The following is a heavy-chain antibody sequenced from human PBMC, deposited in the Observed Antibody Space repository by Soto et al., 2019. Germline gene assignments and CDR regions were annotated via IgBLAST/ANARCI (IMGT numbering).Heavy chain of an antibody. D-gene: IGHD3-3*01. Sequence: QSQTLSLTCAISGDSVSSNSAAWNWIRQSPSRGLEWLGRTYYRSKWYNDYAVSVKSRITINPDTSKNQFSLQLNSVTPEDTAVYYCARDRAPEEQLLIFGYYYYGMDVWGQGTTVTVSS. V-gene: IGHV6-1*01. CDR1: GDSVSSNSAA. CDR2: TYYRSKWYN. J-gene: IGHJ6*02. CDR3: ARDRAPEEQLLIFGYYYYGMDV.